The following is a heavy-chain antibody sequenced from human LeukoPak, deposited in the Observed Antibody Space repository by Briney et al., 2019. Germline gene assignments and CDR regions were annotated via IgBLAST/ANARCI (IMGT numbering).Heavy chain of an antibody. V-gene: IGHV4-39*01. CDR3: ARQTGSGLFILP. D-gene: IGHD3/OR15-3a*01. Sequence: SETLSLTCTASGVSISSSSSYWGWIRQPPGKGLEWIGSIYYSGNTYYNASLKSQVSISIDTSKNQFSLRLTSVTAADTAVYYCARQTGSGLFILPGGQGTLVTVSS. J-gene: IGHJ4*02. CDR1: GVSISSSSSY. CDR2: IYYSGNT.